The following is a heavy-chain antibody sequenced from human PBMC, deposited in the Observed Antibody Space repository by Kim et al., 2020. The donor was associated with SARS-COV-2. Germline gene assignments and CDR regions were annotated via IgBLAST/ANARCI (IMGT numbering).Heavy chain of an antibody. CDR1: GFTFSSYW. J-gene: IGHJ3*01. V-gene: IGHV3-7*01. CDR2: IKQDGSEK. Sequence: GGSLRLSCAASGFTFSSYWMSWVRQAPGKGLEWVANIKQDGSEKNYVDSVKGRFTVSRDNAKDSLYLQMNNLRPEDTAVYYCATGTAFDFWGLGSVHTVS. CDR3: ATGTAFDF.